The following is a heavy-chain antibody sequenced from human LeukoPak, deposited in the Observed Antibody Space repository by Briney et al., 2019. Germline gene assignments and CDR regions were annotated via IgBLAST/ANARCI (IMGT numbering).Heavy chain of an antibody. D-gene: IGHD1-1*01. CDR2: KSDGRET. Sequence: GGSLRLSCAASGFTFSTSWMYWVRQAPGKGLLWVSGKSDGRETRYGDSVRGRFTISRDNAKNTLYLQMNSLRAEDTAVYYCASYNWGSASDMWGQGTMVTVSS. CDR1: GFTFSTSW. V-gene: IGHV3-74*01. J-gene: IGHJ3*02. CDR3: ASYNWGSASDM.